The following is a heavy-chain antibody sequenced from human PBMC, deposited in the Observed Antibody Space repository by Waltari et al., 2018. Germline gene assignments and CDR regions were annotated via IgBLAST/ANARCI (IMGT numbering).Heavy chain of an antibody. CDR2: IIPISGTA. V-gene: IGHV1-69*14. J-gene: IGHJ4*02. D-gene: IGHD1-1*01. CDR1: GGTFSSYA. Sequence: QVQLVQSGAEVKKPGSSVKVSCKASGGTFSSYAISWVRQAPGQGLEWMGRIIPISGTANYAQKFQGRVTMTADKSTSTAYMELSSLRSEDTAVYYCARDLDWNDGCFDYWGQGTLVTVSS. CDR3: ARDLDWNDGCFDY.